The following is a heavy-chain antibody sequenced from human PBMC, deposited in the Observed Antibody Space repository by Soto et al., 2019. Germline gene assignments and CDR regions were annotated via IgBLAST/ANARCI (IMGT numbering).Heavy chain of an antibody. D-gene: IGHD2-2*01. CDR2: IYHTGST. CDR1: GGSISINGYY. V-gene: IGHV4-39*01. Sequence: PSETLSLTCTVSGGSISINGYYWGWIRQPPGKGLEWIGSIYHTGSTSYCPSLKSRVTISVDTSKNQFSLKLISVTAADTGVYYCARHIDALETMPFDSWGQGILVTVSS. J-gene: IGHJ4*02. CDR3: ARHIDALETMPFDS.